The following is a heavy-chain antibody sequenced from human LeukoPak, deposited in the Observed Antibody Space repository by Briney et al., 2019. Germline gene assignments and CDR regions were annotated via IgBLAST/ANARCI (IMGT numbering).Heavy chain of an antibody. V-gene: IGHV3-73*01. Sequence: GGSLRLSCAASGFTFSGSAMHWVRQASGKGLEWVGRIRSKANSYATAYAASVKGRFTISRDDSKNTAYLQMNSLKTEDTAVYYCLLSNLHYYYYMDVWGKGTTVTVSS. CDR1: GFTFSGSA. CDR2: IRSKANSYAT. J-gene: IGHJ6*03. CDR3: LLSNLHYYYYMDV.